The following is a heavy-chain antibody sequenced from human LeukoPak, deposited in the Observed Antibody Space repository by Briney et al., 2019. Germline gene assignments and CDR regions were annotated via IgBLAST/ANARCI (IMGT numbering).Heavy chain of an antibody. V-gene: IGHV3-74*01. CDR1: GFTFSSYW. CDR3: AGGGGSYDY. Sequence: GGSLRLSCAASGFTFSSYWMHWVRQAPGKGLVWVSRINTDGSSTSYADSVKGRFTISRDNAKNTLYRQMNSLRAEDTAVYYCAGGGGSYDYWGQGTLVTVSS. J-gene: IGHJ4*02. CDR2: INTDGSST. D-gene: IGHD1-26*01.